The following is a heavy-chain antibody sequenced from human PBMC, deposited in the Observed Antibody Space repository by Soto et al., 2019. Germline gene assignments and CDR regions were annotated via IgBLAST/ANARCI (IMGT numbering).Heavy chain of an antibody. CDR3: ARGPDY. CDR2: LYHSGST. CDR1: VGSISSGGYS. V-gene: IGHV4-30-2*01. Sequence: QLQLQESGSGLVKPSQTLSLTCAVSVGSISSGGYSWSWTRQPPGKGLEWIGYLYHSGSTYYNPSLKSRVTISIDRSKHQFSLKLSSVTSAYTAVYDCARGPDYWGQGILVTVSS. J-gene: IGHJ4*02.